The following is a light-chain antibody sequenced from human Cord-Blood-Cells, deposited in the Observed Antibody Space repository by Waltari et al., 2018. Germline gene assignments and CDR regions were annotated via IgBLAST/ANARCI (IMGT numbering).Light chain of an antibody. CDR1: QMVSSY. CDR3: QQRSNWPPT. Sequence: ELVLTQSPPTLSSSAGARATLSCRSSQMVSSYLAWYQQNPGQGPRLLIYDASNRATGIPARFSGSGSGTDVTLTISSLEPEDFAVYYCQQRSNWPPTFGGGTKVEIK. J-gene: IGKJ4*01. CDR2: DAS. V-gene: IGKV3-11*01.